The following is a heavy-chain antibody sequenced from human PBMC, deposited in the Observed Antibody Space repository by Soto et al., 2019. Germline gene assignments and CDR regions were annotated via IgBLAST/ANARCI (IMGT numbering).Heavy chain of an antibody. CDR2: IWYDGSKK. D-gene: IGHD4-4*01. CDR1: GFTFSNYG. CDR3: ARGMYSNSGGFGP. J-gene: IGHJ5*02. Sequence: QVQLVESGGGEVQPGRSLRVSCASSGFTFSNYGMHWVRQAPGKGLEWVAVIWYDGSKKYYADSVKGRFTISRDNYKSTLYLQMNCLRVEDTAGYYCARGMYSNSGGFGPGGQGTLVTVSS. V-gene: IGHV3-33*01.